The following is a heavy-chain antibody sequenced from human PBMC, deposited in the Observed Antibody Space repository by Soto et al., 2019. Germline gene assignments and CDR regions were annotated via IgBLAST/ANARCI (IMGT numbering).Heavy chain of an antibody. CDR1: GGSFSGYY. J-gene: IGHJ5*02. CDR3: ARGQSLYNWFDP. CDR2: INHSGNT. V-gene: IGHV4-34*01. Sequence: QVQLQQWGAGLLKPSETLSLTCAVYGGSFSGYYWTWIRQPPGKGLEWVGEINHSGNTNYNPSLKSRVTLAVDTSKNQCSRKLSSVTAADTAVYSCARGQSLYNWFDPWGQGTLVTVSS.